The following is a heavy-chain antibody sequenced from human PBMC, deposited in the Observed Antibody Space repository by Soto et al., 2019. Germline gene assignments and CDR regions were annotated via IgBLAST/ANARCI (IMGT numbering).Heavy chain of an antibody. CDR2: INPNSGST. D-gene: IGHD2-15*01. CDR1: GYTFTGYY. CDR3: ARGYCSGGSCYSDDAFDI. J-gene: IGHJ3*02. Sequence: ASVKVPCKASGYTFTGYYMHWVRQAPGQGLEWMGWINPNSGSTNYAQKFQGWVTMTRDTSISTAYMELSRLRSDDTAVYYCARGYCSGGSCYSDDAFDIWGQGTMVTVSS. V-gene: IGHV1-2*04.